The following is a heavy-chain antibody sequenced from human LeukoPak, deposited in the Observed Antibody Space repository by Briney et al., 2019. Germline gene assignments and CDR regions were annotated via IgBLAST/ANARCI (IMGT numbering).Heavy chain of an antibody. V-gene: IGHV3-23*01. CDR3: AKLSGTAGTTSRVLDY. D-gene: IGHD1-1*01. CDR2: ISGSGDTT. CDR1: LVTFTDYG. J-gene: IGHJ4*02. Sequence: TLSLSCAASLVTFTDYGMSWVGEAPGNELKWGSTISGSGDTTNYADFLKARLTITRDNSKNTVELQMNSLIGEDTAVDYGAKLSGTAGTTSRVLDYWGQGTLVTVSS.